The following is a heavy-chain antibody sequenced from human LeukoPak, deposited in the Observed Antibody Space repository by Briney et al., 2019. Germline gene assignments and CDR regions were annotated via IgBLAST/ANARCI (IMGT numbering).Heavy chain of an antibody. CDR2: IYYSGST. CDR3: ARVGTYCSSTSCLYYYYGMDV. CDR1: GGSISSYY. Sequence: SETLSLTCTVSGGSISSYYWSWIRQPPGKGLEWIGYIYYSGSTNYNPSLKSRVTISVDTSKNQFSLKLRSVTAADTAVYYCARVGTYCSSTSCLYYYYGMDVWGQGTTVTVSS. V-gene: IGHV4-59*01. J-gene: IGHJ6*02. D-gene: IGHD2-2*01.